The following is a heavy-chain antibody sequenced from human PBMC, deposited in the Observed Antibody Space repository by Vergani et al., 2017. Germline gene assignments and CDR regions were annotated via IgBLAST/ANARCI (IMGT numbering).Heavy chain of an antibody. V-gene: IGHV1-69*02. CDR2: IIPILGIA. J-gene: IGHJ6*02. Sequence: QVQLVQSGAEVKKPGSSVKVSCKASGGTFSSYTISWVRQAPGQGLEWMGRIIPILGIANYAQKFQGRVTITADKSTSTAYMELSSLRSEDTAVYYCAGGGCSSTSCYGGGYYYGMDVWGQGTTVTVSS. D-gene: IGHD2-2*01. CDR1: GGTFSSYT. CDR3: AGGGCSSTSCYGGGYYYGMDV.